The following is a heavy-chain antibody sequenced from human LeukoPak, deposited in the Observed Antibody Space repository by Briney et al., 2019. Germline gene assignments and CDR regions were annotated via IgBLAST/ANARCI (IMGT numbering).Heavy chain of an antibody. CDR2: INHSGST. CDR3: ARVFDILTGYAGGNWFDP. J-gene: IGHJ5*02. Sequence: SETLSLTCAVYGGSFSGYYWSWIRQPPGKGLEWIGEINHSGSTNYNPSLKRRVTISVDRSKNQFSLKLNSVTAADTAVYYCARVFDILTGYAGGNWFDPWGQGTLVTVSS. V-gene: IGHV4-34*01. D-gene: IGHD3-9*01. CDR1: GGSFSGYY.